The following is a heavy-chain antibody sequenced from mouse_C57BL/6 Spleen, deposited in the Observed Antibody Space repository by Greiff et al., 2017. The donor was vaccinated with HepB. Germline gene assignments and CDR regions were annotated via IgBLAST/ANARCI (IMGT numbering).Heavy chain of an antibody. V-gene: IGHV5-17*01. D-gene: IGHD3-2*02. CDR3: AKPPSSGYRSYAMDY. CDR2: ISSGSSTI. Sequence: EVKLMESGGGLVKPGGSLKLSCAASGFTFSDYGMHWVRQAPEKGLEWVAYISSGSSTIYYADTVKGRFTISRDNAKNTLFLKMTSLRSEDTAMYYCAKPPSSGYRSYAMDYWGQGTSVTVSS. J-gene: IGHJ4*01. CDR1: GFTFSDYG.